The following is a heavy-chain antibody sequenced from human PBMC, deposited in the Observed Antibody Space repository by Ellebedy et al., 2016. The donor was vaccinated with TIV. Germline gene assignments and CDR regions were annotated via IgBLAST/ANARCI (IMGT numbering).Heavy chain of an antibody. CDR3: ARGYDFWTGYLSFFDY. D-gene: IGHD3-3*01. J-gene: IGHJ4*02. Sequence: PGGSLRLSCAASGFTVSTKYMGWVRQAPGKGLEWVSVIYSGGSTYYADAVKGRFTISRDNSNNTLYLQLNSLRAEDTAVYYCARGYDFWTGYLSFFDYWGQGTLVTVSS. CDR1: GFTVSTKY. CDR2: IYSGGST. V-gene: IGHV3-66*01.